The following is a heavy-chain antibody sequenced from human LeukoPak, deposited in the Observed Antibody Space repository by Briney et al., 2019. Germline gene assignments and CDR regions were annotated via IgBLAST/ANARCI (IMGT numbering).Heavy chain of an antibody. J-gene: IGHJ4*02. CDR1: GFTFSSYA. CDR3: AAPYGSGSYYSGVLRY. Sequence: GGSLRLSCAASGFTFSSYAMHWVRQAPGKGLEWVAVISYDGSNKYYADSVKGRFTISRDNAKNSLYPQMNSLRAEDTAVYYCAAPYGSGSYYSGVLRYWGQGTLVTVSS. D-gene: IGHD3-10*01. V-gene: IGHV3-30-3*01. CDR2: ISYDGSNK.